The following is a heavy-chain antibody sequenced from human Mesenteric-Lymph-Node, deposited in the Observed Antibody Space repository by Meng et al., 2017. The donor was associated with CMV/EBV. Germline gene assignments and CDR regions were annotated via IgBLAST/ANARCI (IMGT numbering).Heavy chain of an antibody. V-gene: IGHV1-18*01. J-gene: IGHJ3*02. CDR2: ISGDNEKT. CDR1: GYTFSIFG. CDR3: ARERLFGHTFDI. Sequence: ASVKVSCKASGYTFSIFGISWVRQAPGQGPEWMGWISGDNEKTGYAQKFQGRVTVTKDTSTTTVYMELRSLRPDDTAVYYCARERLFGHTFDIWGQGTMVTVSS. D-gene: IGHD3-3*01.